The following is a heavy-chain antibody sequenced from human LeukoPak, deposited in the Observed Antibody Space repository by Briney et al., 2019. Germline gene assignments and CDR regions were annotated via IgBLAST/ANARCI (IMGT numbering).Heavy chain of an antibody. J-gene: IGHJ6*04. CDR3: ARLMPMVLTGQRYFYHPLDV. CDR2: VHYSGAT. Sequence: SETLSLTCIVSGDSVSTEYWAWVRQPPGMPLEYVGYVHYSGATDYNPSLRSRLTISMGTSRNIFSLRLSSVTAADTAVYYCARLMPMVLTGQRYFYHPLDVWGKGTTVTVSS. CDR1: GDSVSTEY. V-gene: IGHV4-59*08. D-gene: IGHD3-9*01.